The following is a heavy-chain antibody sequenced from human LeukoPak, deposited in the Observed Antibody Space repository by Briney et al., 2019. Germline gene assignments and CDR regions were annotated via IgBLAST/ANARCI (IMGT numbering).Heavy chain of an antibody. Sequence: PSETLSLTCTVSGGSISSSSYYWGWIRQPAGKGLEWIGRIYTSGSTNYNPSLKSRVTMSVDTSKNQFSLKLSSVTAADTAVYYCARSRSGYHFRYFDLWGRGTLVTVSS. J-gene: IGHJ2*01. V-gene: IGHV4-61*02. D-gene: IGHD3-3*01. CDR2: IYTSGST. CDR3: ARSRSGYHFRYFDL. CDR1: GGSISSSSYY.